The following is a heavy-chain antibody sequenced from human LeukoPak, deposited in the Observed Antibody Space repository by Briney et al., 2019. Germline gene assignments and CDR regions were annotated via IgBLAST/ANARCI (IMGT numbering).Heavy chain of an antibody. D-gene: IGHD3-22*01. V-gene: IGHV3-48*01. CDR1: GFTFSSYS. J-gene: IGHJ3*02. Sequence: GGSLRLSCAASGFTFSSYSMNWVRQAPGKGLEWVSYISSSSSTIYYADSVKGRFTISRDNAKNSLYLQMNSLRAEDTALYYCAGVRGYYFYDAFDIWGQGTMVTVSS. CDR3: AGVRGYYFYDAFDI. CDR2: ISSSSSTI.